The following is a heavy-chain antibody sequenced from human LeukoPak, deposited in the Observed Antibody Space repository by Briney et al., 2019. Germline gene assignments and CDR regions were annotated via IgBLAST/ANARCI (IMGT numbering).Heavy chain of an antibody. D-gene: IGHD3-22*01. CDR1: GFTFSNAW. CDR3: STTYYYDSSEGY. Sequence: GGSLRLSCAASGFTFSNAWMNWVRQAPGKGLEWVGRIKSKTDGGTTDYAAPVKGRFTISRDDSKNTLYLLINSLKTEDTAVYYCSTTYYYDSSEGYWGQGTLVTVSS. CDR2: IKSKTDGGTT. J-gene: IGHJ4*02. V-gene: IGHV3-15*07.